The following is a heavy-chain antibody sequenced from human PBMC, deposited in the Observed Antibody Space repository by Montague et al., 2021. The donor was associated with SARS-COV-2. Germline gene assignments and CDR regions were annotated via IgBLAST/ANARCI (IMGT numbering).Heavy chain of an antibody. Sequence: SETLSLTCAVSGDSISSRSWWSWVRQSPGKGLEWIADVYHTGSANYNASLASRVSLSVDKSNNQFSLKLSSVTATDTAVYFCAYMVVGAAELAYWGQGTLVTVSS. CDR2: VYHTGSA. CDR3: AYMVVGAAELAY. V-gene: IGHV4-4*02. CDR1: GDSISSRSW. J-gene: IGHJ4*02. D-gene: IGHD1-26*01.